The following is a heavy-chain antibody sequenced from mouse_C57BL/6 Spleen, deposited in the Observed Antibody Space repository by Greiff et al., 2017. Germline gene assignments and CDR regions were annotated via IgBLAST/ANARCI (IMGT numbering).Heavy chain of an antibody. Sequence: QVHVKQSGAELVRPGASVTLSCKASGYTFTDYEMHWVKQTPVHGLEWIGAIDPETGGTAYNQKFKGKAILTADKSSSTAYMALRSLTSEDSAVYYCTRSSSYPWFAYWGQGTLVTVSA. V-gene: IGHV1-15*01. J-gene: IGHJ3*01. CDR3: TRSSSYPWFAY. D-gene: IGHD1-1*01. CDR1: GYTFTDYE. CDR2: IDPETGGT.